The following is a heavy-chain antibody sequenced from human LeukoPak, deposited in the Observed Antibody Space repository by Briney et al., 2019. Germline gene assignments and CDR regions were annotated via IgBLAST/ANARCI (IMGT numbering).Heavy chain of an antibody. V-gene: IGHV4-61*05. D-gene: IGHD6-13*01. CDR2: IYYSGST. J-gene: IGHJ5*02. CDR3: ARQVYSSWSNWFDP. Sequence: SETLSLTCTVSGGSISSSSYYWSWIRQPPGKGLEWIGYIYYSGSTNYNPSLKSRVTISVDTSKNQFSLKLSSVTAADTAVYYCARQVYSSWSNWFDPWGQGTLVTVSS. CDR1: GGSISSSSYY.